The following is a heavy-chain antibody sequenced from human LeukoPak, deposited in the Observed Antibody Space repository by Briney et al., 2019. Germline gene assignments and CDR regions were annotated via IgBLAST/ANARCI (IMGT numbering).Heavy chain of an antibody. CDR1: GLTFDDYT. D-gene: IGHD3-3*01. J-gene: IGHJ5*02. V-gene: IGHV3-43*01. CDR3: ARDSPRITIFGVESKEFDP. CDR2: ISWDGGST. Sequence: RSGGSLRLSCVASGLTFDDYTMHWVRQAPGKGLEWVSLISWDGGSTYYADSVKGRFTISRDNAKNSLYLQMNSLRAEDTAVYYCARDSPRITIFGVESKEFDPWGQGTLVTVSS.